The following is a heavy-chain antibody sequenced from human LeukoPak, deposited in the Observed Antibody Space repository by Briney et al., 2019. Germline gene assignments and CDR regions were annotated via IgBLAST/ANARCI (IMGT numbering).Heavy chain of an antibody. CDR2: ISSSSSYT. CDR1: GFTFSDYY. D-gene: IGHD6-13*01. Sequence: GGSLRLSCAASGFTFSDYYMSWIRQAPGKGLEWVSYISSSSSYTNYADSVKGRFTISRDNAKNSLYLQMNSLRAEDTAVYYCARFIAAAGRNYFDYWGQGTLVTVSS. CDR3: ARFIAAAGRNYFDY. J-gene: IGHJ4*02. V-gene: IGHV3-11*06.